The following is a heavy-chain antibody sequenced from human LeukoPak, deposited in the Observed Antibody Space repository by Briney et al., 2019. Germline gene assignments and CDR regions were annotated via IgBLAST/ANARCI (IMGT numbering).Heavy chain of an antibody. CDR1: GYTFTSYG. D-gene: IGHD3-10*01. Sequence: AAVKVSCKSSGYTFTSYGISWVRQPPGQGLEWMGWISAYNGNTNYAQKLQGRVTMTTDTSTSTAYMELRSLSADDTAVYYCARDLENRITMVRGVLDYWGQGTLVTVSS. CDR3: ARDLENRITMVRGVLDY. J-gene: IGHJ4*02. CDR2: ISAYNGNT. V-gene: IGHV1-18*01.